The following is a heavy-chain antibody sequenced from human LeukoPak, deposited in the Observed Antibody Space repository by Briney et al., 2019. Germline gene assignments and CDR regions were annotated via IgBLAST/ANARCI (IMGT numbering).Heavy chain of an antibody. V-gene: IGHV3-23*01. D-gene: IGHD5-12*01. Sequence: GGSLRLSCAASGFTFSSYGMSWVCQAPGKGLEWVSAISGSGGSTYYADSVKGRFTISRDNSKNTLYLQMNSLRAEDTAVYYCAKDLTPLRLGCFDYWGQGTLVTVSS. J-gene: IGHJ4*02. CDR3: AKDLTPLRLGCFDY. CDR1: GFTFSSYG. CDR2: ISGSGGST.